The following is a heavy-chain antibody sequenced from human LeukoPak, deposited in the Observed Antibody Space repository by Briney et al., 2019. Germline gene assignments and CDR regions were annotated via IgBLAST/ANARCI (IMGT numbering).Heavy chain of an antibody. CDR3: AREVGYSTSWCGRFDP. CDR1: GYTFTGYY. Sequence: ASVKVSCKASGYTFTGYYIHWVRQAPGQGLEWLGRISPNSGVPNYAQKFQGRVTMTRGTSVNTVYMELSGLKSDDTGAYYCAREVGYSTSWCGRFDPWGQGTVVTVSS. J-gene: IGHJ5*02. D-gene: IGHD6-13*01. CDR2: ISPNSGVP. V-gene: IGHV1-2*05.